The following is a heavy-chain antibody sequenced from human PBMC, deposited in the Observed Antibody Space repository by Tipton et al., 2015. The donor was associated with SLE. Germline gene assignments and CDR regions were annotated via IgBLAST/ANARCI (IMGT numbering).Heavy chain of an antibody. J-gene: IGHJ4*02. CDR1: GFTFSTYW. V-gene: IGHV3-30*19. CDR3: ATLTGTGYYFDY. D-gene: IGHD1-7*01. Sequence: SGFTFSTYWMSWVRQAPGKGLEWVANINQDGSNKYYADSVKGRFTISRDNSKTTLYLQMNSLRAEDTAVYYCATLTGTGYYFDYWGQGTLVTVSS. CDR2: INQDGSNK.